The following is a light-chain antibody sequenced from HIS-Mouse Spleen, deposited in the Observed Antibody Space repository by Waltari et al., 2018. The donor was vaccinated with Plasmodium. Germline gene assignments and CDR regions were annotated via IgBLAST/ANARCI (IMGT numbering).Light chain of an antibody. CDR2: VAS. Sequence: EIVMTQSPATLSVSPGERTTLSCRASQSVSSNLAWYQQKPGQAPGLLIHVASTRATGIPARFSGSGSATEFTLTISRLQSEDFAVYYGQQYNNWPFPFGPGTKVDIK. J-gene: IGKJ3*01. CDR1: QSVSSN. CDR3: QQYNNWPFP. V-gene: IGKV3-15*01.